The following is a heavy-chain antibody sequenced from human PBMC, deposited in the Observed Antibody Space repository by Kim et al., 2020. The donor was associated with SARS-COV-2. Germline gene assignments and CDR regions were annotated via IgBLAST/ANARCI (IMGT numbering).Heavy chain of an antibody. J-gene: IGHJ5*02. D-gene: IGHD3-10*01. CDR1: GYTFTGYY. Sequence: ASVKVSCKASGYTFTGYYMHWVRQAPGQGLEWMGWINPNSGGTNYAQKFQGWVTMTRDTSISTAYMELSRLRSDDTAVYYCARSGLLRMVRGVIPFGWFDPWGQGTLVTVSS. CDR2: INPNSGGT. CDR3: ARSGLLRMVRGVIPFGWFDP. V-gene: IGHV1-2*04.